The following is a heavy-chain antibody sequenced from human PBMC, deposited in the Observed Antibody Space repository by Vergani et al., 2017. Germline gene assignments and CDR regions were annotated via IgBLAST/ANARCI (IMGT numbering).Heavy chain of an antibody. CDR3: ARNPYCGGDCYSDAFDI. CDR1: GDSLSSYY. Sequence: QVQLQESGPGLVKPSQTLSLTCTVSGDSLSSYYWSWIRQPPGKGLEWIGYIYYSGSTNYNPSLKSRVTISVDTSKNQFSLKLSSVTAADTAVYYCARNPYCGGDCYSDAFDIWGQGTMVTVSS. V-gene: IGHV4-59*01. CDR2: IYYSGST. J-gene: IGHJ3*02. D-gene: IGHD2-21*02.